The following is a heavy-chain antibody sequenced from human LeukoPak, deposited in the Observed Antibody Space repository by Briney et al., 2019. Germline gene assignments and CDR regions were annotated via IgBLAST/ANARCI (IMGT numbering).Heavy chain of an antibody. Sequence: GGSLRLSCAAYGLTFSTSPMNWVRQAPGKGLEWVSTSGTTGDTYYADSVKGRFTISRDNSKNTLYLQMTSLRAEDTALYYCATKTPGNYPYDYWGQGTLVIVSP. CDR3: ATKTPGNYPYDY. CDR2: TSGTTGDT. CDR1: GLTFSTSP. V-gene: IGHV3-23*01. D-gene: IGHD3-22*01. J-gene: IGHJ4*02.